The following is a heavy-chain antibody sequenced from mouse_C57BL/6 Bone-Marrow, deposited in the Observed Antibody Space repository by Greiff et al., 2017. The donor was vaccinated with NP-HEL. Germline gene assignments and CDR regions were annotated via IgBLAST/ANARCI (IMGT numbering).Heavy chain of an antibody. Sequence: QVQLKQSGAELARPGASVKLSCKASGYTFTSYGISWVKQRTGQGLEWIGEIYPRSGNTYYNEKFKGKATLTADKSSSTAYMELRSLTSEDSAVYFCARGNGNCPWFAYWGQGTLVTVSA. CDR1: GYTFTSYG. J-gene: IGHJ3*01. CDR2: IYPRSGNT. CDR3: ARGNGNCPWFAY. D-gene: IGHD2-1*01. V-gene: IGHV1-81*01.